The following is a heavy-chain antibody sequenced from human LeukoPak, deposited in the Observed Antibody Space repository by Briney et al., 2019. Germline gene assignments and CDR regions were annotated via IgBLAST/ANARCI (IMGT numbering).Heavy chain of an antibody. Sequence: GRSLRLSCAVSGFTFSSYGIHWVRQAPGKGLEWVAVISYDGSNKNYADSVKGRFTISRDNSKNTLYLQMNGLRAEDTAVYYCARQQDTTNPAYWGQGTLVTVSS. D-gene: IGHD5-18*01. J-gene: IGHJ4*02. V-gene: IGHV3-30*03. CDR3: ARQQDTTNPAY. CDR2: ISYDGSNK. CDR1: GFTFSSYG.